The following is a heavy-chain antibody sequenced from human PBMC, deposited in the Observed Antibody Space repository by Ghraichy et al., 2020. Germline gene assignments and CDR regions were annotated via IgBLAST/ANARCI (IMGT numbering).Heavy chain of an antibody. CDR1: GFTFSSYS. V-gene: IGHV3-21*01. J-gene: IGHJ4*02. D-gene: IGHD5-18*01. Sequence: GGSLRLSCAASGFTFSSYSMNWVRQAPGKGLEWVSSISSSSSYIYYADSVKGRFTISRDNAKNSLYLQMNSLRAEDTAVYYCARHPDTAMSDYWGQGTLVTVSS. CDR2: ISSSSSYI. CDR3: ARHPDTAMSDY.